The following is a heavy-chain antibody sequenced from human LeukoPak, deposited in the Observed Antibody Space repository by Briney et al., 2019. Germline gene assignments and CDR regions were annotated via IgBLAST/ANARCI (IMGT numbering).Heavy chain of an antibody. Sequence: GGSLRLSCAASGFTFSGFSMSWVRQSPTKGLEGVANIKQDGSERYYVDSVKGRFTISRDNAKNSLYLQMNSLRAEDTAVYYCARDSKITMIVVVPYYYGMDVWGQGTTVTVSS. D-gene: IGHD3-22*01. CDR1: GFTFSGFS. CDR3: ARDSKITMIVVVPYYYGMDV. J-gene: IGHJ6*02. CDR2: IKQDGSER. V-gene: IGHV3-7*01.